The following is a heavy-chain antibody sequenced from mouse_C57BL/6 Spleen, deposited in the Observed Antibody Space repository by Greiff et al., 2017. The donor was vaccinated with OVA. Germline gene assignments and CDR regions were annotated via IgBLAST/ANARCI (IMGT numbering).Heavy chain of an antibody. V-gene: IGHV3-8*01. J-gene: IGHJ3*01. Sequence: DVKLQESGPGLAKPSQTLSLTCSVTGYSITSDYWNWIRKFPGNKLEYMGYISYSGSTYYNPSLKSRISIIRDTSKNQYYLQLSSVTTENAATYYCARRYGCELAYWGRGTLVTVSA. CDR2: ISYSGST. CDR1: GYSITSDY. D-gene: IGHD2-2*01. CDR3: ARRYGCELAY.